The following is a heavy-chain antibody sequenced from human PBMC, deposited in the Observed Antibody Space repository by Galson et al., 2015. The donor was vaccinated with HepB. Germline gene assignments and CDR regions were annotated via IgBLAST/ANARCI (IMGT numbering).Heavy chain of an antibody. J-gene: IGHJ3*02. CDR2: ISGSGGST. V-gene: IGHV3-23*01. Sequence: SLRLSCAASGFTFSSYAMSWVRQAPGKGLEWVSAISGSGGSTYYADSVKGRFTISRDNSKNTLYLQMNSLRAEDTAVYYCAKGSFPIVVVPAAIGSSAFDIWGQGTMVTVSS. D-gene: IGHD2-2*01. CDR3: AKGSFPIVVVPAAIGSSAFDI. CDR1: GFTFSSYA.